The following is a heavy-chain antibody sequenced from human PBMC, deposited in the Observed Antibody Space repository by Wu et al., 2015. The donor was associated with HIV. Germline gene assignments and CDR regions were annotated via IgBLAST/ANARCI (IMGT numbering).Heavy chain of an antibody. Sequence: QVQLVQSGAEVKEPGSSVKVSCKASGGTFSSYAISWVRQAPGQGLEWMGRIIPIFGTANYAQKFQGRVTITADESTSTAYMELSSLRSEDTAVYYCARDGSLRYFETGYYKLDYWGQGTLVTGLL. J-gene: IGHJ4*02. CDR3: ARDGSLRYFETGYYKLDY. V-gene: IGHV1-69*13. D-gene: IGHD3/OR15-3a*01. CDR2: IIPIFGTA. CDR1: GGTFSSYA.